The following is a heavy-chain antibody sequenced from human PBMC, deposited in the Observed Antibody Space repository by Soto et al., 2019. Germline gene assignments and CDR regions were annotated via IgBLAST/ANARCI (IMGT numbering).Heavy chain of an antibody. Sequence: QVQLVESGGGVVQPGRSLRLSCAASGFTFNNFAMHWVRQAPGKGLEWVAFISYDGTYKYYADSVRGRFTLYRDNSKSTLFLQMNSLKFEDTAVYVCANEVDVAFSSLQYGMDVWGQGTTVTVSS. V-gene: IGHV3-30*14. D-gene: IGHD5-12*01. CDR1: GFTFNNFA. CDR2: ISYDGTYK. CDR3: ANEVDVAFSSLQYGMDV. J-gene: IGHJ6*02.